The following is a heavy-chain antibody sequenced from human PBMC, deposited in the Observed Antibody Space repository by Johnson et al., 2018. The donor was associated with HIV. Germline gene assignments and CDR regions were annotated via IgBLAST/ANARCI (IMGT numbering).Heavy chain of an antibody. CDR1: GFTFSGSA. Sequence: VQLVESGGGLVQPGGSLKLSCAASGFTFSGSAMHWVRQAPGKGLEWVGRIKSKTSGGTADYAAPLKGRFTISRDDSNNTLYLQMNSLKTEDTDGYYCTPVLPTTHAFDIWGQGTMVTVSS. V-gene: IGHV3-15*01. CDR3: TPVLPTTHAFDI. J-gene: IGHJ3*02. D-gene: IGHD1-1*01. CDR2: IKSKTSGGTA.